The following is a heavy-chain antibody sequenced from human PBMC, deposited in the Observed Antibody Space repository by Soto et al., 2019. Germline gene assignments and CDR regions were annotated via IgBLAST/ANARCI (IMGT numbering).Heavy chain of an antibody. CDR3: ARSDCSGGRRSSVQHWFDP. Sequence: QVQLQESGPGLVKPSGTLSLTCAVSGGSISSSNWWSWVRQPPGKGLEWIGEMYHSGSTNHNPSLKRGVSLAVDNSKYEFSVHLSSVTPTDTAVYYCARSDCSGGRRSSVQHWFDPWGQGTLVTVSS. D-gene: IGHD2-15*01. V-gene: IGHV4-4*02. CDR2: MYHSGST. CDR1: GGSISSSNW. J-gene: IGHJ5*02.